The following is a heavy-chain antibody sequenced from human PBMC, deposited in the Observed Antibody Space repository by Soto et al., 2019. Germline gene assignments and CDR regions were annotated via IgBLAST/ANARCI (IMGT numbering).Heavy chain of an antibody. CDR1: GGSFSSYV. D-gene: IGHD2-21*02. V-gene: IGHV1-69*13. CDR3: GKSSRKHCRGDTGYENWLDP. CDR2: IVPMFGTA. J-gene: IGHJ5*02. Sequence: EPSVKVACKTSGGSFSSYVISWARQAPGQGLEWMGGIVPMFGTANYAQKFQGRLTITADESTNTGYMELRNLRSDDSAVYFCGKSSRKHCRGDTGYENWLDPWGQGTLVIVSS.